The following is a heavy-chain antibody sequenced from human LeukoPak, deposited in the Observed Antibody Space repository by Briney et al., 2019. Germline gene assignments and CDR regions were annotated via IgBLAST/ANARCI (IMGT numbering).Heavy chain of an antibody. Sequence: PGGSLRLSCAASGFTFSSYAMHWVRQAPGKGLEWVAVISYDGSNKYYADSVKGRFTISRDNSKNTLYLQMNSLRGEDTAVYYCARWGPYCSSISCYGLGYWGQGTLVTVSS. D-gene: IGHD2-2*01. CDR2: ISYDGSNK. CDR3: ARWGPYCSSISCYGLGY. CDR1: GFTFSSYA. V-gene: IGHV3-30-3*01. J-gene: IGHJ4*02.